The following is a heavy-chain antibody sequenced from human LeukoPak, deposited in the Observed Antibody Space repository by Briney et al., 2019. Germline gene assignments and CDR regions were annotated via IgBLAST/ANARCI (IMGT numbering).Heavy chain of an antibody. Sequence: PGRSLRLSCAASGFTFSGYGMHWVPQAPGKGLEWVAVISYDGSNKYYADSVKGRFTISRDHSKHTLYLQMNSLRAEDTAVSYCAKDLYHIAVAGTRFDYWGQGTLVTVSS. CDR1: GFTFSGYG. CDR2: ISYDGSNK. J-gene: IGHJ4*02. V-gene: IGHV3-30*18. CDR3: AKDLYHIAVAGTRFDY. D-gene: IGHD6-19*01.